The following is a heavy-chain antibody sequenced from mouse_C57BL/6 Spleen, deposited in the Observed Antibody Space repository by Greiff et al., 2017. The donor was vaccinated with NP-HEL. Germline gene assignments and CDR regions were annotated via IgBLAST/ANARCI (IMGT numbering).Heavy chain of an antibody. CDR1: GYTFTSYW. V-gene: IGHV1-59*01. J-gene: IGHJ4*01. CDR2: IDPSDSYT. CDR3: ARERGDSNYAMDY. Sequence: QVQLKQPGAELVRPGTSVKLSCKASGYTFTSYWMHWVKQRPGQGLEWIGVIDPSDSYTNYNQKFKGKATLTVDTSSSTAYMQLSSLTSEDSAVYYCARERGDSNYAMDYWGQGTSVTVSS. D-gene: IGHD2-5*01.